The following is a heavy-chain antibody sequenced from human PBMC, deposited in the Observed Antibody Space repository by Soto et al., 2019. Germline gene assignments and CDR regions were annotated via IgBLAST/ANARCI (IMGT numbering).Heavy chain of an antibody. J-gene: IGHJ6*02. CDR1: GFTFSSYW. CDR3: ARWGSAPGYGMDV. CDR2: INSDGSST. D-gene: IGHD3-16*01. Sequence: QSGGSLRLSCAASGFTFSSYWMHWVRQAPGKGLVWVSRINSDGSSTSYADSVKGRFTISRDNAKKTLYLQMNSLRAEDTAVYYCARWGSAPGYGMDVWGQGTTVTVSS. V-gene: IGHV3-74*01.